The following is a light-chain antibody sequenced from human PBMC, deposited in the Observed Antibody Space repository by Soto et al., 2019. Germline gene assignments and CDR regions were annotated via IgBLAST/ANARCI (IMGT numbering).Light chain of an antibody. CDR3: SSYAGSSNV. Sequence: QSPLPHRPSASDSPGQSFAISCTGTSSDVGGYNYVSWYQQHPGKAPKLMIYEVNKRPSGVPDRFSGSKSGNTASLTVSGLQAEDEADYYCSSYAGSSNVFGTGTKVTV. CDR1: SSDVGGYNY. V-gene: IGLV2-8*01. J-gene: IGLJ1*01. CDR2: EVN.